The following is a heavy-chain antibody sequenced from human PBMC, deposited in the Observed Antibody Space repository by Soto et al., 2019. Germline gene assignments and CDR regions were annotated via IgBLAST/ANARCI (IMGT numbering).Heavy chain of an antibody. J-gene: IGHJ5*02. CDR1: GYTFTSYG. V-gene: IGHV1-18*01. D-gene: IGHD1-26*01. CDR3: ARDSDGGYYSPYWFDP. CDR2: ISAYNGNT. Sequence: GASVKVSCKASGYTFTSYGISWVRQAPGQGLEWMGWISAYNGNTNYAQKLQGRVTMTTDTSTSTAYMELRSLRSDDTAVYYCARDSDGGYYSPYWFDPWGQGTLVTVSS.